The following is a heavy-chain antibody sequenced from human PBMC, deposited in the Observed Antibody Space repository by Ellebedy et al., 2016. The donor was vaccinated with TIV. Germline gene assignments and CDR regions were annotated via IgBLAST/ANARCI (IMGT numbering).Heavy chain of an antibody. CDR3: AREPPPAYAFDI. CDR1: GFTFSSYA. V-gene: IGHV3-23*01. J-gene: IGHJ3*02. Sequence: GESLKISXAASGFTFSSYAMSWVRQAPGKGLEWVSAISGSGGSTYYADSVKGRFTISRDNSKNTLYLQMNSLRAEDTAVYYCAREPPPAYAFDIWGQGTMVTVSS. CDR2: ISGSGGST.